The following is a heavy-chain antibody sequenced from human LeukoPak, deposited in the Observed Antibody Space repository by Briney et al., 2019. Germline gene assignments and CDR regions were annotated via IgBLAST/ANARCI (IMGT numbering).Heavy chain of an antibody. D-gene: IGHD1-7*01. CDR2: MNPNSGNT. J-gene: IGHJ6*02. CDR3: ARGKLELRTYYYYGMDV. Sequence: ASVTVSCKASGYTFTSYDINWVRQAAGQGLEWMGWMNPNSGNTGYAQKFQGRVTMTRNTSISTAYMELSSLRSEDTAVYYCARGKLELRTYYYYGMDVWGQGNTVTVSS. V-gene: IGHV1-8*01. CDR1: GYTFTSYD.